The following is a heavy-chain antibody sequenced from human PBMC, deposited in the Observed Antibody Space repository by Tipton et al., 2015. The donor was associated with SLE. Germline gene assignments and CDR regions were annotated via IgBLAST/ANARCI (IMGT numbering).Heavy chain of an antibody. J-gene: IGHJ3*02. CDR2: IYHSGST. CDR1: GGSISSYY. Sequence: TLSLTCTVSGGSISSYYWSWIRQPPGKGLEWIGYIYHSGSTNYNPFLKSRVTISVDTSKNQLSLKLSSVTAADTAVYYCARDGGVFDIWGQGTMVTVSS. CDR3: ARDGGVFDI. V-gene: IGHV4-59*01.